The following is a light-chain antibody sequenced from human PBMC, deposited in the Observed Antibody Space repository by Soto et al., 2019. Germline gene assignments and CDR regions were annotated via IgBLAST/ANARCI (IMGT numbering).Light chain of an antibody. J-gene: IGKJ4*01. CDR1: QSLLHSDGKNY. Sequence: DIVMTQSPLSLSVTPGEPASISCRSSQSLLHSDGKNYLDWYLQKPGQPPQVLVYLGSTRASGVPERFTGSGSGTDFTLNISRVEAEDVGVYYCMQALQTPLTFGGGTKVEIK. CDR3: MQALQTPLT. CDR2: LGS. V-gene: IGKV2-28*01.